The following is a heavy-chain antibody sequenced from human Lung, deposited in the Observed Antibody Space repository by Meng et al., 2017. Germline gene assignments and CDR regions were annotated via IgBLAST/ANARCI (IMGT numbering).Heavy chain of an antibody. Sequence: QVPLVQSGAEVKKPGASVTVSCKTSGYTFTSHGISWVRQAPGQGLEWMGWISAHSGNTNYAQKIKGRVTMTTDTATSTVYMELRSLRPDDTAVYYCARGPYYYYDTTGYYNWFDPWGQGTLVTVSS. D-gene: IGHD3-22*01. V-gene: IGHV1-18*04. CDR2: ISAHSGNT. J-gene: IGHJ5*02. CDR3: ARGPYYYYDTTGYYNWFDP. CDR1: GYTFTSHG.